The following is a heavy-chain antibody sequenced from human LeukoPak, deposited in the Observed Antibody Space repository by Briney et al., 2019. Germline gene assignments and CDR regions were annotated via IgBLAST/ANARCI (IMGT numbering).Heavy chain of an antibody. V-gene: IGHV1-69*05. D-gene: IGHD2-15*01. CDR1: GGTFSSYA. Sequence: ASVTVSCKASGGTFSSYAISWVRQAPGQGLEWMGGIIPIFGTANYAQKLQGRVTMTTDTSTSTAYMELRSLRSDDTAVYYCARDPAGVGDYWGQGTLVTVSS. CDR3: ARDPAGVGDY. CDR2: IIPIFGTA. J-gene: IGHJ4*02.